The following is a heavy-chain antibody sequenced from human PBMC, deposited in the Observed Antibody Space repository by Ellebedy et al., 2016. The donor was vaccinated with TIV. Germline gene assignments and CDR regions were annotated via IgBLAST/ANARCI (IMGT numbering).Heavy chain of an antibody. CDR2: ISGNGEYT. D-gene: IGHD3-9*01. Sequence: GESLKISCAASGFTFSNYAMSWVRRSPGKGLDWVSLISGNGEYTYYADSVKGRLTISSDNSMDTLYLQMNSLGVGDTAVYYCAKLGFDILTGSGGMDVWGQGTTVTVSS. J-gene: IGHJ6*02. CDR1: GFTFSNYA. V-gene: IGHV3-23*01. CDR3: AKLGFDILTGSGGMDV.